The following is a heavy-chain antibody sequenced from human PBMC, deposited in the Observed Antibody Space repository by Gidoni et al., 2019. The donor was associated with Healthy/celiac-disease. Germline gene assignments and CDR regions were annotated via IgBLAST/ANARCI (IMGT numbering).Heavy chain of an antibody. Sequence: QVQLVQSGAEVKKPGASVKVSCKASGYTFTSYDINWVRQATGQGLEWMGWMNPNSGNTGYAQKFQGRVTMTRTTSRSTAYMELSSLRSDDTAVYYCARKYCSSTSCKFDPWGQGTLVTVSS. J-gene: IGHJ5*02. CDR2: MNPNSGNT. CDR1: GYTFTSYD. V-gene: IGHV1-8*01. CDR3: ARKYCSSTSCKFDP. D-gene: IGHD2-2*01.